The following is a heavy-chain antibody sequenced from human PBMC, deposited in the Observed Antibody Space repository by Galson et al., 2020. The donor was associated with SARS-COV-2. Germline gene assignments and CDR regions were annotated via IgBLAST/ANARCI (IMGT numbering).Heavy chain of an antibody. CDR3: ARGRYTSTIFNCYYYMDV. J-gene: IGHJ6*03. D-gene: IGHD3-3*01. V-gene: IGHV1-8*01. CDR1: GYTFTSYD. Sequence: ASVKVSCKASGYTFTSYDINWVRQATGQGLEWMGWMTPNSGNTGYAQKFQGRVTMTRNTSISTAYMELSSLRSEDTAVYYCARGRYTSTIFNCYYYMDVWGKGTTGTVS. CDR2: MTPNSGNT.